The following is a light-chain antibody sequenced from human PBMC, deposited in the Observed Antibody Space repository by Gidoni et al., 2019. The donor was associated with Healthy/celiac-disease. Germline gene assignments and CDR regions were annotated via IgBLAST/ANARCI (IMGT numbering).Light chain of an antibody. J-gene: IGLJ2*01. Sequence: QSALTQPASVSGSPGQSITISCPGTSSDVGNYNLVSWYQQHPGEAPKLLIYDVNKRPSGVSNRFSGSKSGNTASLTISGLQAEDEADYYCCSYATSTTSVVFDGGTKLTVL. CDR2: DVN. CDR1: SSDVGNYNL. CDR3: CSYATSTTSVV. V-gene: IGLV2-23*02.